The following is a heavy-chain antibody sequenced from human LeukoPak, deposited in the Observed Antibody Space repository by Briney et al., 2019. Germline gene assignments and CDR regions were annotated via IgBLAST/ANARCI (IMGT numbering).Heavy chain of an antibody. CDR2: INPIGGYT. Sequence: VASVKVSCKASGYTFTNYYIHWVRQAPGQGLEWMGIINPIGGYTSYAQKFLGRVTMTRDMSTSTVYMELSSLRSDDTAVYYCARVPYYGSGSYYNGALFDYWGQGTLVTVSS. J-gene: IGHJ4*02. CDR3: ARVPYYGSGSYYNGALFDY. CDR1: GYTFTNYY. D-gene: IGHD3-10*01. V-gene: IGHV1-46*01.